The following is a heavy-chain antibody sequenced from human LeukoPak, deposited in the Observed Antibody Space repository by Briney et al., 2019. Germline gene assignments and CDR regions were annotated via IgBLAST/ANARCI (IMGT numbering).Heavy chain of an antibody. CDR2: IKSKTDGGTT. CDR1: GFTFSNAW. Sequence: GGSLRLSCAASGFTFSNAWMSWVRQAPGKGLKWVGRIKSKTDGGTTDYAAPVKGRFTISRDDSKNTLYLQMNSLKTEDTAVYYCTTEDNYGDYVDYWGQGTLVTVSS. J-gene: IGHJ4*02. CDR3: TTEDNYGDYVDY. V-gene: IGHV3-15*01. D-gene: IGHD4-17*01.